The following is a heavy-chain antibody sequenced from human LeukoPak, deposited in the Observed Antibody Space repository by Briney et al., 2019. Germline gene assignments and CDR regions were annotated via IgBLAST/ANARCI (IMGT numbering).Heavy chain of an antibody. V-gene: IGHV3-30*02. CDR1: GFTFSSYA. J-gene: IGHJ6*03. Sequence: GGSLRLSCAASGFTFSSYAMSWVRQAPGKGLEWVAFIRYDGSNKYYADSVKGRFTISRDNSKNTLYLQMNSLRAEDTAVYYCAKDHGDIVVVPAAETPPYYYYYMDVWGKGTTVTISS. CDR2: IRYDGSNK. CDR3: AKDHGDIVVVPAAETPPYYYYYMDV. D-gene: IGHD2-2*01.